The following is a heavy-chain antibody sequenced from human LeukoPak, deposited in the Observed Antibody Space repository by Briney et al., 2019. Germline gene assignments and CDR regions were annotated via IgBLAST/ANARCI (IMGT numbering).Heavy chain of an antibody. Sequence: SETLSLTCTVSGGSISSSSYYWGWIRQPPGKGLEWIGSIYYSGGTYYNPSLKSRVTISVDTSKNQFSLKLSSVTAGDTAVYYCAWNGDAFDIWGQGTMVTVSS. CDR1: GGSISSSSYY. V-gene: IGHV4-39*01. CDR2: IYYSGGT. CDR3: AWNGDAFDI. J-gene: IGHJ3*02. D-gene: IGHD1-1*01.